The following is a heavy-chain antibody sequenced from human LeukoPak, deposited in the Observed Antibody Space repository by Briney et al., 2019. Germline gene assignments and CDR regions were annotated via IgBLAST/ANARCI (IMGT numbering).Heavy chain of an antibody. Sequence: ASVKVSCKSSGGTFSSYAISWVRQAPGQGLEWVGGIIPIFGTANYAQKFQGRVTITADESTSTAYMELSSLRSEDTAVYYCARESQLLPYYYYYMDVWGKGTTVTVSS. D-gene: IGHD2-2*01. J-gene: IGHJ6*03. V-gene: IGHV1-69*01. CDR2: IIPIFGTA. CDR3: ARESQLLPYYYYYMDV. CDR1: GGTFSSYA.